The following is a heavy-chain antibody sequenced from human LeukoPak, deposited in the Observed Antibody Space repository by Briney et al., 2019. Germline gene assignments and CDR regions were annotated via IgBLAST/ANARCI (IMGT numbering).Heavy chain of an antibody. D-gene: IGHD4-17*01. CDR1: GGSVSSNNYY. Sequence: SETLSLTCTVSGGSVSSNNYYWTWLRQPPGMGLQWIGTVFYSGTTYYNPSLKSRATTSVDTSKNQFSLKLSSVTVADMAVCYCARLARSTRDYSWHFDLWGRGTLVTVSS. CDR3: ARLARSTRDYSWHFDL. CDR2: VFYSGTT. J-gene: IGHJ2*01. V-gene: IGHV4-39*01.